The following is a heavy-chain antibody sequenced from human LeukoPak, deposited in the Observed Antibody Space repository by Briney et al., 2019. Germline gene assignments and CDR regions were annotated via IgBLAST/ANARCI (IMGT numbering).Heavy chain of an antibody. J-gene: IGHJ5*02. CDR3: AKLTRGYCSSTACPNWFDP. V-gene: IGHV3-23*01. Sequence: GGSLRVSCAASGFTFSSYAMSWVRHAPGEGLEWVSAISDSGGTTYYADSVKGRFTISRDNSKNTLYLQMNSLRGEDTAVYYCAKLTRGYCSSTACPNWFDPWGQGTLVTVSS. D-gene: IGHD2-2*01. CDR2: ISDSGGTT. CDR1: GFTFSSYA.